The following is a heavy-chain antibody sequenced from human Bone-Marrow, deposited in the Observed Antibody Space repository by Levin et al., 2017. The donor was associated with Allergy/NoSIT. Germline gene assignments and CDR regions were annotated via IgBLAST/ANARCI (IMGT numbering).Heavy chain of an antibody. V-gene: IGHV3-15*01. CDR3: CKDLVRLRWYFDL. CDR1: GFTFNNGW. Sequence: GGSLRLSCEASGFTFNNGWMGWVRQVPGKGLEWVGRIKSKEDEERKDYAAPVKGRFTISRDNEKKILYIQMNGLTTEDTGVYYCCKDLVRLRWYFDLWGRGTLVTVS. CDR2: IKSKEDEERK. D-gene: IGHD3-10*02. J-gene: IGHJ2*01.